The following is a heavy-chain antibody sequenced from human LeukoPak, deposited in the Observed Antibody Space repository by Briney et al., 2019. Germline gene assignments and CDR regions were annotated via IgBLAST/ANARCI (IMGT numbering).Heavy chain of an antibody. J-gene: IGHJ4*02. V-gene: IGHV3-23*01. CDR3: AKGLSSGWNLKGSDY. D-gene: IGHD6-19*01. CDR1: RFTFSSYA. Sequence: GGSLRLSCAASRFTFSSYAMSWVRQAPGKGLEWVSSISGSGGSTYYADSVKGRFTISRDNSKNTLYLQMNSLRVEDTAVYYCAKGLSSGWNLKGSDYWGQGPWSPSPQ. CDR2: ISGSGGST.